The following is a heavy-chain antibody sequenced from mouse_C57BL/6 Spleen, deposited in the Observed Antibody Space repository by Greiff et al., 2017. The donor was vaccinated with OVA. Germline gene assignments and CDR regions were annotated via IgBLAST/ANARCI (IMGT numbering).Heavy chain of an antibody. D-gene: IGHD1-1*01. CDR3: ARDNYYGTSDY. J-gene: IGHJ2*01. V-gene: IGHV1-22*01. CDR1: GYTFTDYN. CDR2: INPNNGGT. Sequence: VQLKQSGPELVKPGASVKMSCKASGYTFTDYNMHWVKQSHGKSLAWIGYINPNNGGTSYNQKFKGKATLTVNKSSSTAYMELRSLTSEDSAVYYCARDNYYGTSDYWGQGTTLTVSS.